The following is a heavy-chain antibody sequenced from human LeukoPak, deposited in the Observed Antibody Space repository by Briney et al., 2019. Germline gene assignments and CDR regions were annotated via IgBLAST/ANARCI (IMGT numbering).Heavy chain of an antibody. CDR2: FKTNYNQV. CDR3: AKLLSLSLPNTY. J-gene: IGHJ4*02. Sequence: GGSLRLSCVASGFTFSDYAMNWVRQAPGKGLEWVSTFKTNYNQVYYAESVRGRFTISTDNSKNTLYLQMNSLRAEDTAVFYCAKLLSLSLPNTYWGQGTLVTVSS. V-gene: IGHV3-23*05. D-gene: IGHD2-8*01. CDR1: GFTFSDYA.